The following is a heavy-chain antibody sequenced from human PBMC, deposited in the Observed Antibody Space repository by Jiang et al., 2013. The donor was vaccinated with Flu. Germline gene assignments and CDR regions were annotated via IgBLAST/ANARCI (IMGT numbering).Heavy chain of an antibody. D-gene: IGHD3-16*02. CDR3: AIIVRGSLYGLERADDAFDI. CDR1: GGTFSSYT. Sequence: SGAEVKKPGSSVKVSCKASGGTFSSYTISWVRQAPGQGLEWMGRIIPILGIANYAQKFQGRVTITADKSTSTAYMELSSLRSEDTAVYYCAIIVRGSLYGLERADDAFDIWGQGTMVTVSS. V-gene: IGHV1-69*04. J-gene: IGHJ3*02. CDR2: IIPILGIA.